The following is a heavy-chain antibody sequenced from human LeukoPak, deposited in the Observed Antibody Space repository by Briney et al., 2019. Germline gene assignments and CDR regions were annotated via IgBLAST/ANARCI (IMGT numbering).Heavy chain of an antibody. Sequence: SETLSLTCTVSGGSISSYYWSWIRQPPGKGLEWIGYIYYSGGTNYNPSLKSRVTISVDTSKNQFSLKLSSVTAADTAVYYCARHGHTLSSSWYGYAFDIWGQGTMVTVSS. V-gene: IGHV4-59*08. CDR2: IYYSGGT. J-gene: IGHJ3*02. CDR1: GGSISSYY. CDR3: ARHGHTLSSSWYGYAFDI. D-gene: IGHD6-13*01.